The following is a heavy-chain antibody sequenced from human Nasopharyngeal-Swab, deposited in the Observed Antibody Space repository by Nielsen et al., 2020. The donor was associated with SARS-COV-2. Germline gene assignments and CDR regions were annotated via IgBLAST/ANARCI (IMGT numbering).Heavy chain of an antibody. CDR1: GFTFSSYW. J-gene: IGHJ4*02. CDR2: ISTDGSGT. Sequence: GGSLRLSCSASGFTFSSYWMHWVRQLLGKGLVWVSRISTDGSGTNYADSVKGRFTVSRDNAKNTLYLQMNSLRAEDTAVYYCARREGFCSGGTCYLDYWGQGTLVTVSS. CDR3: ARREGFCSGGTCYLDY. D-gene: IGHD2-15*01. V-gene: IGHV3-74*01.